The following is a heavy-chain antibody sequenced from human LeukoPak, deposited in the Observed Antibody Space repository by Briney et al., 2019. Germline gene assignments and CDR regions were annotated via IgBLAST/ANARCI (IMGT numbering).Heavy chain of an antibody. CDR3: AKQAYARSVGE. J-gene: IGHJ4*02. D-gene: IGHD2-8*01. CDR2: TNSYGNSR. V-gene: IGHV3-23*01. CDR1: GFPFSDFS. Sequence: PGGSLRLSCATSGFPFSDFSMSWVRPAPGKGLEWISTTNSYGNSRDYAESVMGGFTISRDKSKNKVYLQMSSLRVEDRAVYYCAKQAYARSVGEGGPGALVSVSS.